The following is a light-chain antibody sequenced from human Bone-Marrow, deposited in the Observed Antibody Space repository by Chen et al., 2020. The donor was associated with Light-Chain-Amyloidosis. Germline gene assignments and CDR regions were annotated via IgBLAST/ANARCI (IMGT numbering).Light chain of an antibody. CDR2: GGS. J-gene: IGKJ1*01. CDR3: QQYGSSPRT. Sequence: EIVLTQSPGTLSLSPGERATLSCRASQSISSSYLAWYQQKPGQAPRLLIYGGSSRAPGIPDRFSGSGSGTDFTLTIRRLEPEDFAVYYCQQYGSSPRTFGQGTKVESK. CDR1: QSISSSY. V-gene: IGKV3-20*01.